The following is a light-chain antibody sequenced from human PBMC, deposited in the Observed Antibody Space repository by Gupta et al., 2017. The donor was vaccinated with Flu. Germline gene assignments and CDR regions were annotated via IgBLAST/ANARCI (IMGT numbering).Light chain of an antibody. CDR2: NTD. V-gene: IGLV8-61*01. CDR1: SGRVSSSHS. CDR3: LLYLGGGVSL. J-gene: IGLJ2*01. Sequence: TGVTQEPSLSVSPGGTVTLTCALSSGRVSSSHSAGWYQHAPGQPPRTLIYNTDVRSSGVPDRFSGSILGHRVALTITGAQAEDESNYFCLLYLGGGVSLFGGGTKVTVL.